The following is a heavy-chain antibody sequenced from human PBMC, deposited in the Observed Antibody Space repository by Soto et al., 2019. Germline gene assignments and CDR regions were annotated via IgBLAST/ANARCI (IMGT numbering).Heavy chain of an antibody. D-gene: IGHD3-3*02. CDR2: IYYSGST. Sequence: PSETLSLTCTVSGGSISSGDYYWSWIRQPPGKGLEWIGYIYYSGSTYHNPSLKSRVTISLDTSKNQFSLKLSSVTAADTAVYYCDRGHPGIRRFDYWGRGTLVTVSS. V-gene: IGHV4-30-4*01. CDR1: GGSISSGDYY. CDR3: DRGHPGIRRFDY. J-gene: IGHJ4*02.